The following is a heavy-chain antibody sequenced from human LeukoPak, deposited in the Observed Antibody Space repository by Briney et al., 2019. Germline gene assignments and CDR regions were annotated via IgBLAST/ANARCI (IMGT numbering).Heavy chain of an antibody. D-gene: IGHD3-22*01. CDR2: INPSGGST. CDR1: GYTFTSYY. V-gene: IGHV1-46*01. CDR3: ARWGYDSGGHPHVFDY. Sequence: ASVKVSCKASGYTFTSYYMHWVRQAPGQGLEWMGIINPSGGSTSYAQKFQGRVTMTRDMSTSTVYMELSSLRSEDTAVYYCARWGYDSGGHPHVFDYWGQGTLVTVSS. J-gene: IGHJ4*02.